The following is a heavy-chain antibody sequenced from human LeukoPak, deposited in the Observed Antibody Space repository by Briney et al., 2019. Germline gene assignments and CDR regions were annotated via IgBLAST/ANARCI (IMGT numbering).Heavy chain of an antibody. D-gene: IGHD3-16*02. Sequence: EASVKVSCKASGYTFTGYYMHWVRQAPGQGLEWMGWIHPSTGNPAYAQGFTGRFVFSLDTSVSTTYLQISSLKAEDTAVYFYARAFQSLGGLSLPDYWGQGTLVTVSS. CDR2: IHPSTGNP. V-gene: IGHV7-4-1*02. J-gene: IGHJ4*02. CDR3: ARAFQSLGGLSLPDY. CDR1: GYTFTGYY.